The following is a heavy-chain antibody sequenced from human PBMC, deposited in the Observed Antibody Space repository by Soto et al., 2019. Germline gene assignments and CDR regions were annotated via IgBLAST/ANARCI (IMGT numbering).Heavy chain of an antibody. D-gene: IGHD3-3*01. V-gene: IGHV3-21*01. CDR2: ISPGLSFI. J-gene: IGHJ6*02. CDR1: GFNFNDYQ. Sequence: GGSLRLSCAASGFNFNDYQIHWVRQAPGEGLEWVSGISPGLSFIYYADSVRGRFTISRDNAKNTLYLQMNSLRAEDTAVYYCARDPDIRFLEWSTLYYGMDVWGQGTTVTVSS. CDR3: ARDPDIRFLEWSTLYYGMDV.